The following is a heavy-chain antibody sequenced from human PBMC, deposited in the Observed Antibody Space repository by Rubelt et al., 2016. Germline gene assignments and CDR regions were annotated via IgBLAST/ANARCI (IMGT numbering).Heavy chain of an antibody. CDR2: ISTYNGNT. Sequence: QVHLVQSGAEVKKPGASVTVSCKASGYTFTKYGVSWVRQAPGQGLEWMGWISTYNGNTNYAQKLQGRVTMTTDTSTSTVYMELRSLRSDDTAVYYCARDGVFSSGWYYFDYWGQGTLVTVSS. D-gene: IGHD6-19*01. J-gene: IGHJ4*02. CDR1: GYTFTKYG. CDR3: ARDGVFSSGWYYFDY. V-gene: IGHV1-18*01.